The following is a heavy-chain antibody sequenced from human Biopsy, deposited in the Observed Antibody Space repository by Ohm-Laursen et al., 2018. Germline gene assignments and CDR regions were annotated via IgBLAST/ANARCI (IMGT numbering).Heavy chain of an antibody. CDR2: IFYDGSNT. CDR3: AKDRYNYTPIGGFSMDV. V-gene: IGHV3-30*18. Sequence: SLRLSCTASGFTFNNYGMQWVRQAPGKGLEWVAFIFYDGSNTYYADSVKGRFTISRDNSRDTPYLQMSSLRAEDTAVYYCAKDRYNYTPIGGFSMDVWGQGTTVTVSS. CDR1: GFTFNNYG. D-gene: IGHD5-18*01. J-gene: IGHJ6*02.